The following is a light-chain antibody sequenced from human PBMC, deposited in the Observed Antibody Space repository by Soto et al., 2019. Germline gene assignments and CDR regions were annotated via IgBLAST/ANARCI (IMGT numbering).Light chain of an antibody. Sequence: EIGLTQSPATLSLSPGERATLSCRASQSVSSYLAWYQQKPGQAPRLLIYDASNRATGIPARFSGSGSGTDFTLTISRLEPEDFAGYYCQQLRNWPPYTFGQGTKLEIK. V-gene: IGKV3-11*01. CDR1: QSVSSY. CDR3: QQLRNWPPYT. J-gene: IGKJ2*01. CDR2: DAS.